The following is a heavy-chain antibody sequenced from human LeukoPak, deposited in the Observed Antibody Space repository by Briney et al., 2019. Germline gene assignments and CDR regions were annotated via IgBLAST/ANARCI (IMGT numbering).Heavy chain of an antibody. CDR3: AKGGYSSSWYLALTFHY. CDR2: ISGTGSNT. D-gene: IGHD6-13*01. J-gene: IGHJ4*02. V-gene: IGHV3-23*01. Sequence: GGSLRLSCAASGFTFSSYAMSWVRQAPGKGLEWVSAISGTGSNTYYADSVKGRFTISRDNSKNTLYLQLNNLRAEDTAVYYCAKGGYSSSWYLALTFHYWGQRTLVTVSS. CDR1: GFTFSSYA.